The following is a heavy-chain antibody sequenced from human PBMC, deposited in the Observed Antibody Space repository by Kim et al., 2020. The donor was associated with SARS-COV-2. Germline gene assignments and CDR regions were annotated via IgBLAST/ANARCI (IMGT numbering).Heavy chain of an antibody. V-gene: IGHV4-31*03. J-gene: IGHJ4*02. CDR1: GGSISSGGYY. Sequence: SETLSLTCTVSGGSISSGGYYWSWIRQHPGKGLEWIGYIYYSGSTYYNPSLKSRVTISVDTSKNQFSLKLSSVTAADTAVYYCARTGTYYYDSSGYYYFDYWGQGTLVTVSS. D-gene: IGHD3-22*01. CDR3: ARTGTYYYDSSGYYYFDY. CDR2: IYYSGST.